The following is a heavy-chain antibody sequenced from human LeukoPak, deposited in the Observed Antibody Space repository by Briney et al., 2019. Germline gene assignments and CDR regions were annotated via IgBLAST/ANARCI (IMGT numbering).Heavy chain of an antibody. D-gene: IGHD3-10*01. CDR3: AGGNYYYGSGSSLDY. CDR1: GGSISSYY. Sequence: RSSETLSLTCTVSGGSISSYYWGWIRQPPGKGLEWIGSIYYSGSTYYNPSLKSRVTISVDTSKNQFSLKLSSVTAADTAVYYCAGGNYYYGSGSSLDYWGQGTLVTVSS. J-gene: IGHJ4*02. V-gene: IGHV4-39*07. CDR2: IYYSGST.